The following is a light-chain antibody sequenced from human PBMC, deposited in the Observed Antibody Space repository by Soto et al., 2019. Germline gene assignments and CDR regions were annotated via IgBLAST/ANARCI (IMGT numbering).Light chain of an antibody. J-gene: IGKJ4*01. CDR3: QQRSTWPLT. V-gene: IGKV3-11*01. CDR2: EAS. CDR1: QSVYSQ. Sequence: EIVLTQSPATLSLSPGERATLSCMASQSVYSQLAWYQQKPGQAPRLLISEASNRATGIPPRFSGSGSGTDFTLTISTLEPEDFAVYYCQQRSTWPLTVGGGTKVEIK.